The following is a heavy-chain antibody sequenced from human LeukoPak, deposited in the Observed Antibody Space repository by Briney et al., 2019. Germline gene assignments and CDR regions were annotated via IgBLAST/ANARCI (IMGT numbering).Heavy chain of an antibody. CDR2: IYYSGST. Sequence: PSETLSLTCTVSGGSISSSSYYWGWIRQPPGKGLEWIGSIYYSGSTYYNPSLKSRVTISVDTSKNQFSLKLSSVTAADTAVYYCARRGYYDILTGYSLMGAFDIWGQGTMVTVSS. CDR3: ARRGYYDILTGYSLMGAFDI. V-gene: IGHV4-39*01. D-gene: IGHD3-9*01. CDR1: GGSISSSSYY. J-gene: IGHJ3*02.